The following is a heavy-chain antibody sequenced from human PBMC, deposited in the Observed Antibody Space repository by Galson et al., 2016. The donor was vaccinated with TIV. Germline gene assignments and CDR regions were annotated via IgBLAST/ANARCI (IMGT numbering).Heavy chain of an antibody. Sequence: CAISGDSVSSHSAAWSWIRQSPSRGLEWLGRTYCRSRCYYDYAVSVKSRITIESDTSKNQFSLQLNSVTSEDTAVYYCARAAGRNGATCHTTCESFDFWGQGTKVTVSS. V-gene: IGHV6-1*01. CDR2: TYCRSRCYY. CDR1: GDSVSSHSAA. J-gene: IGHJ3*01. D-gene: IGHD3-10*01. CDR3: ARAAGRNGATCHTTCESFDF.